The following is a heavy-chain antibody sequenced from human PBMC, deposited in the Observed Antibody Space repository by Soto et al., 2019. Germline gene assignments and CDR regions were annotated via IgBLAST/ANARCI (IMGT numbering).Heavy chain of an antibody. Sequence: GESLKISCKGSGYSFTSYWIGWVRQMPVKGLEWMGIIYPGDSDTRYSPSFQGQVTISADKSISTAYLQWSSLKASDTAMYYCARQGIAVAGVDGYYFDYWGQGTLVTAPQ. CDR1: GYSFTSYW. CDR2: IYPGDSDT. V-gene: IGHV5-51*01. D-gene: IGHD6-19*01. J-gene: IGHJ4*02. CDR3: ARQGIAVAGVDGYYFDY.